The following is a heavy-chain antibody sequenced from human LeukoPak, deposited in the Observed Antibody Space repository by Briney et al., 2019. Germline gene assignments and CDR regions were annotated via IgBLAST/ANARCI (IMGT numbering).Heavy chain of an antibody. CDR2: NNPSGGSA. J-gene: IGHJ4*02. CDR3: ARDGSYYDSSRGFDY. D-gene: IGHD3-22*01. CDR1: GYTFTSYY. V-gene: IGHV1-46*01. Sequence: ASVKVSCKASGYTFTSYYMHWVRQAPGQGLEWMGINNPSGGSASYAQKFQGRVTMTRDTSTSTVYMELSSLRSEDTAVYYCARDGSYYDSSRGFDYWGQGTLVTVSS.